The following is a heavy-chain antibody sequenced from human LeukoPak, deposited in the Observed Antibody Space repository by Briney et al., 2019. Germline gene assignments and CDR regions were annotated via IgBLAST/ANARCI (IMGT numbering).Heavy chain of an antibody. J-gene: IGHJ4*02. V-gene: IGHV3-23*01. Sequence: GGSLRLSCAASGFSFSSYAMTWARQAPVKGLEWVSAISGDGTRTYYADSVKGRFTISRDNSKNTLFLQMNSLRVEDTAVYYCAKGGSSDLYYFDSWGQGTLVTVSS. CDR1: GFSFSSYA. D-gene: IGHD2-2*01. CDR3: AKGGSSDLYYFDS. CDR2: ISGDGTRT.